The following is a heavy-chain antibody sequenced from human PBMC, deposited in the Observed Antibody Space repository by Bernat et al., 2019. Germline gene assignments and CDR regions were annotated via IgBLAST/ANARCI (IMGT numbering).Heavy chain of an antibody. CDR2: ISYDGRNK. Sequence: QVQLVESGGGVVQPGRSLRLSCAASGFTFSSHGIHWVRQAPGKGLEWVAVISYDGRNKYYADSVKGRFTISRDNSKNKLYLQMSSLRAEDTAVYYCAKGYSGYDYAYDIWGQGTMVTVAS. J-gene: IGHJ3*02. CDR3: AKGYSGYDYAYDI. D-gene: IGHD5-12*01. V-gene: IGHV3-30*18. CDR1: GFTFSSHG.